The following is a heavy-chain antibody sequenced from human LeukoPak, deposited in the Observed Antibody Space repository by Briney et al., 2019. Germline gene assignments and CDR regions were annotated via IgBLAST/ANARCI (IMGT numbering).Heavy chain of an antibody. CDR1: GFTFDDYA. Sequence: GRSLRLSCAASGFTFDDYATHWVRQAPGKGLEWVSGISWNSGNIGYADSVKGRFTVSRDNAKNSLYLQMNSLRAEDTALYYCARGYSGSYYVSDYWGQGTLVTVSS. V-gene: IGHV3-9*01. J-gene: IGHJ4*02. CDR2: ISWNSGNI. CDR3: ARGYSGSYYVSDY. D-gene: IGHD1-26*01.